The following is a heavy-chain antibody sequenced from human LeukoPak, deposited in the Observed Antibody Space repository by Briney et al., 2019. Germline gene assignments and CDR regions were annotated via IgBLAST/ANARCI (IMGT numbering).Heavy chain of an antibody. V-gene: IGHV4-59*08. D-gene: IGHD1-1*01. CDR3: ARRISSWNVYIDK. CDR2: IYSSGTT. J-gene: IGHJ4*02. Sequence: PSETLSLTCTVSGGSFSGYYWSWIRQTPGKGLEWIGYIYSSGTTNYNRSLQSRVIISLDTPKNQFSLRVTSVTAADTAMYYCARRISSWNVYIDKWGQRTQVTVSS. CDR1: GGSFSGYY.